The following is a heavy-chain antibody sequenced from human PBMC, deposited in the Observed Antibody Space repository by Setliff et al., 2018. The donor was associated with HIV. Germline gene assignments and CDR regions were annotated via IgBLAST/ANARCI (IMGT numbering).Heavy chain of an antibody. CDR3: ARGLPYYYDSSGYYYFDY. V-gene: IGHV4-4*09. D-gene: IGHD3-22*01. CDR1: GGSISGYH. Sequence: SETLSLTCTVSGGSISGYHWNWLRQTPGKGLEWIGYIYTSRGTNYNHSLRTQVIISVDTSNQFSLKLSSVTAADTAVYYCARGLPYYYDSSGYYYFDYWGQGTLVTSPQ. J-gene: IGHJ4*02. CDR2: IYTSRGT.